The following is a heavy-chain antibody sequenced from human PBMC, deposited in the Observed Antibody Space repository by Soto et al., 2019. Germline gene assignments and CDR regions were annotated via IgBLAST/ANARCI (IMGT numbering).Heavy chain of an antibody. D-gene: IGHD3-16*01. V-gene: IGHV1-18*01. CDR2: ISPYTGNT. Sequence: QVQLVQSGDEVKKPGASVKVSCKASGYIFVNYGIAWVRQAPGQGLEWMGWISPYTGNTHSATKIQDRLTMTTDTTTSTAYMDLGSLTSDDTAVYYCVMVDNYVTPTPQDVWGQGTTVTVCS. CDR1: GYIFVNYG. J-gene: IGHJ6*02. CDR3: VMVDNYVTPTPQDV.